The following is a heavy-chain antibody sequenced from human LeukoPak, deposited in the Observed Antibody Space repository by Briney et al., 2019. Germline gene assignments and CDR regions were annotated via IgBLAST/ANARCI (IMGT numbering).Heavy chain of an antibody. V-gene: IGHV3-23*01. J-gene: IGHJ4*02. CDR2: ISGSANNT. CDR1: GFTLSSYA. Sequence: GGSLRLSCTASGFTLSSYAMSWVRQAPGEGLEWVSTISGSANNTNYAEAVKGRFTISRDNSKNTMYLQMNSLRAEDTAVYYCAKQGFGCWGQGTLVTVSS. CDR3: AKQGFGC.